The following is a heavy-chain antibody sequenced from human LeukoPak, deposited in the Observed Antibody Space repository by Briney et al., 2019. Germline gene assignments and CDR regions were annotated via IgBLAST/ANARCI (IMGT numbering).Heavy chain of an antibody. CDR1: GYTFTSYG. CDR2: ISAYNGNT. D-gene: IGHD3-10*01. Sequence: ASVKVSCKASGYTFTSYGISWVRQAPGQGLEWMGWISAYNGNTNYAQKLQGRVTMTTDTSTSTAYMELRSLRSDDTAVYYCARGEISYYYGSGSYYNAPDYWGQGTLVTVSS. J-gene: IGHJ4*02. V-gene: IGHV1-18*01. CDR3: ARGEISYYYGSGSYYNAPDY.